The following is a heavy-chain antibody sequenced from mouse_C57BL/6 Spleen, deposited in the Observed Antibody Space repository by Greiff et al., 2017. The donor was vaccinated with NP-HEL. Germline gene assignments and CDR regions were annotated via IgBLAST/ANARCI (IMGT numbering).Heavy chain of an antibody. CDR1: GYTFTDYE. J-gene: IGHJ1*03. V-gene: IGHV1-15*01. CDR3: TSKITTGYFDV. D-gene: IGHD1-1*01. CDR2: IDPATGGT. Sequence: VQLQQSGAELVRPGASVTLSCKASGYTFTDYEMHWVKQTPVHGLDWNGAIDPATGGTAYNQKFKGKAILTADKSSSTAYMELRSLTSEDSAVYYCTSKITTGYFDVWGTGTTVTVSS.